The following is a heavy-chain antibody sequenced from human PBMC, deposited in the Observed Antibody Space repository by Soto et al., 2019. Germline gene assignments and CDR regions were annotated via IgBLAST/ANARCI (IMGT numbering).Heavy chain of an antibody. V-gene: IGHV1-18*01. D-gene: IGHD6-19*01. CDR3: ARVFQRQWLVQFPLS. J-gene: IGHJ4*02. Sequence: QVQLVQSGAEVKKPGASVKVSCKASGYTFTSYGISWVRQAPGQGLEWMGWISAYNGNTNYAQKLQGRVTMTTDPSTSTAYMELRSLRSDDTAVYYCARVFQRQWLVQFPLSWGQGTLVTVSS. CDR1: GYTFTSYG. CDR2: ISAYNGNT.